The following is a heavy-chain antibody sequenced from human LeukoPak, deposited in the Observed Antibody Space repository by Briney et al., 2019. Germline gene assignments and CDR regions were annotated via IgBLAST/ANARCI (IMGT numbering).Heavy chain of an antibody. D-gene: IGHD5-18*01. Sequence: ASVKVSCKASGYTFTSYDINWVRQATGQGLEWMGWMNPNSGNTGYAQKFQGRVTMTRNTSISTAYMELSRLRSDDTAVYYCARVEYSYGCVDYWGQGTLVTVSS. J-gene: IGHJ4*02. V-gene: IGHV1-8*01. CDR2: MNPNSGNT. CDR3: ARVEYSYGCVDY. CDR1: GYTFTSYD.